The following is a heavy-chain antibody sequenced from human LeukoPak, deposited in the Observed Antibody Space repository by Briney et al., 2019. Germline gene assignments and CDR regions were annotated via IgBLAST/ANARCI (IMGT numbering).Heavy chain of an antibody. V-gene: IGHV4-34*01. Sequence: KPSETLSLTCAVYGGSFSGYYWSWIRQPPGKGLEWIGEINHSGSTNYNPSLKSRVTISVDTSKNQFSLKLSSVTAADTAVYYCASSIAAAGKVDPWGQGTLVTVSS. J-gene: IGHJ5*02. CDR2: INHSGST. D-gene: IGHD6-13*01. CDR1: GGSFSGYY. CDR3: ASSIAAAGKVDP.